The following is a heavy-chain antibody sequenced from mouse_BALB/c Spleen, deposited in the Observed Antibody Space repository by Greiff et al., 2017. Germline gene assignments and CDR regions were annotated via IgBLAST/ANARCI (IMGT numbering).Heavy chain of an antibody. CDR3: ATMMATKAMDY. Sequence: EVKLVESGGGLVKPGGSLKLSCAASGFTFSSYAMSWVRQTPEKRLEWVASISSGGSTYYPDSVKGRFTISRDNARNILYLQMSSLGSEDTAMYYGATMMATKAMDYWGQGTSVTVSS. V-gene: IGHV5-6-5*01. J-gene: IGHJ4*01. CDR2: ISSGGST. D-gene: IGHD2-3*01. CDR1: GFTFSSYA.